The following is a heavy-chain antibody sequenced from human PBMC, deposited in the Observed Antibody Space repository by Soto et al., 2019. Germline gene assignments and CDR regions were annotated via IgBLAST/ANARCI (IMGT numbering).Heavy chain of an antibody. D-gene: IGHD5-12*01. J-gene: IGHJ4*02. V-gene: IGHV4-59*08. CDR1: GGSISSYY. CDR3: ASGRDGYKRFDY. CDR2: IYYSGST. Sequence: SETLSLTCTVSGGSISSYYWSWIRQPPGKGLEWIGYIYYSGSTNYNPSLKSRVTISVDTSKNQFSLKLSSVTAADTAVYYCASGRDGYKRFDYWGQGTLVTVSS.